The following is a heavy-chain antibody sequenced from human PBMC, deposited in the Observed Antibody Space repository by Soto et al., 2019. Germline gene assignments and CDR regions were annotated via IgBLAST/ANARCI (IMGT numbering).Heavy chain of an antibody. J-gene: IGHJ4*02. CDR3: AVTVTGSRSPLAH. CDR1: SGTFSSNA. CDR2: IIPIYASP. D-gene: IGHD3-9*01. V-gene: IGHV1-69*06. Sequence: QVQLVQSGAEVKKPGSSVKVSRKASSGTFSSNAISWVRQAPGQGLEWMGGIIPIYASPNYAQNFQGRVTVTADKATSTAYLELSRLKFADSAIYYCAVTVTGSRSPLAHWGRGTLVIVSS.